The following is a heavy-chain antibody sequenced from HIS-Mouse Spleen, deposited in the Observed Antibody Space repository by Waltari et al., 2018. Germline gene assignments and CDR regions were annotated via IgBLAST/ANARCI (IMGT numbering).Heavy chain of an antibody. CDR2: IDWDDDK. CDR1: GFSLNTSGMC. CDR3: ARIAEGYSSGWYAFDY. V-gene: IGHV2-70*15. J-gene: IGHJ4*02. Sequence: QVTLRESGPALVKPTQTLTLTCTFSGFSLNTSGMCVSWIRQPPGKALEWFARIDWDDDKYYSTSLKTRLTISKDTSKNQVVLTMTNMDPVDTATYYCARIAEGYSSGWYAFDYWGQGTLVTVSS. D-gene: IGHD6-19*01.